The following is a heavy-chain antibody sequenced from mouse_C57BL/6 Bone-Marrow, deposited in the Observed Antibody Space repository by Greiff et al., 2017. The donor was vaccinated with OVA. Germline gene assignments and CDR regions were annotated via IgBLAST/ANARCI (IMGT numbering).Heavy chain of an antibody. Sequence: QVQLQQSGAELARPGASVKLSCKASGYTFTSYGISWVKQRTGQGLEWIGEIYPRSGNTYYNEKFKGKATLTADKSSSTADMELRSLTSEDSAVYFCARDYDYDEAWFAYWGQGTLVTVSA. CDR2: IYPRSGNT. CDR1: GYTFTSYG. V-gene: IGHV1-81*01. D-gene: IGHD2-4*01. CDR3: ARDYDYDEAWFAY. J-gene: IGHJ3*01.